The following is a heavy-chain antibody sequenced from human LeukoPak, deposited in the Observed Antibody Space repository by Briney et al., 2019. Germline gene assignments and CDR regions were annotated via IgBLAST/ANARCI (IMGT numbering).Heavy chain of an antibody. Sequence: KPSETLSLTCAVYGGSFSGYYWSWIRQPPGKGLEWIGEINHSGSANYNPSLKSRVTISVDTSKNQFSLKLSSVTAADTAVYYCAXGGXYGSGGFGFDPWGQGTLVTVSS. D-gene: IGHD3-10*01. V-gene: IGHV4-34*01. CDR2: INHSGSA. CDR1: GGSFSGYY. CDR3: AXGGXYGSGGFGFDP. J-gene: IGHJ5*02.